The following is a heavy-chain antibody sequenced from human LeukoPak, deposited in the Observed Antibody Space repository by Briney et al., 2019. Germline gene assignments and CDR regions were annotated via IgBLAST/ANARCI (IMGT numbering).Heavy chain of an antibody. V-gene: IGHV4-30-4*01. J-gene: IGHJ4*02. D-gene: IGHD6-6*01. CDR1: GGSISSGDYY. CDR3: AKSIAGEVAFDY. Sequence: SQTLSLTCTVSGGSISSGDYYWSWIRQPPGKGLEWIGYIYYSGSTYYNPSLKSRVTISVDTSKNQFPLKLSSVTAADTAVYYCAKSIAGEVAFDYWGQGTLVTVSS. CDR2: IYYSGST.